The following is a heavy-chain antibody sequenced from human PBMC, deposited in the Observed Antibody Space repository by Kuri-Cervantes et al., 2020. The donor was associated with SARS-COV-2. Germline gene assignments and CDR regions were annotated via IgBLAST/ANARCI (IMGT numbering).Heavy chain of an antibody. CDR2: ISSSSSYI. CDR3: ARGRGDTAVDY. V-gene: IGHV3-21*01. CDR1: GFTFSSYA. J-gene: IGHJ4*02. D-gene: IGHD5-18*01. Sequence: GGSLRLSCAGSGFTFSSYAMSWVRQAPGKGLEWVSSISSSSSYIYYADSVKGRFTISRDNAKNSLYLHMNSLRAEDTAVYYCARGRGDTAVDYWGQGTLVTVSS.